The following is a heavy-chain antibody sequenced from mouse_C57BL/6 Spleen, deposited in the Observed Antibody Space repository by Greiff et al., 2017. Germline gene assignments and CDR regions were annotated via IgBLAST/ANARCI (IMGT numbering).Heavy chain of an antibody. Sequence: QVHVKQPGAELVMPGASVKLSCKASGYTFTSYWMHWVKQRPGQGLEWIGEIDPSDSYTNYNQKFKGKSTLTVDKSSSTAYMQLSSLTSEDSAVYYCARGGDVAWFAYGGQGTLVTVSA. D-gene: IGHD3-3*01. CDR3: ARGGDVAWFAY. V-gene: IGHV1-69*01. J-gene: IGHJ3*01. CDR1: GYTFTSYW. CDR2: IDPSDSYT.